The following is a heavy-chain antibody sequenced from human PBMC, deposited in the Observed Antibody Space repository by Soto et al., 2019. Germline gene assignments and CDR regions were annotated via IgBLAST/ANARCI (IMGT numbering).Heavy chain of an antibody. CDR3: AKDFPLRIAARSHLIDY. J-gene: IGHJ4*02. CDR2: ISYDGSNK. Sequence: EGSLRLSCAASGFTFSSYGMHWVRQAPGKGLEWVAVISYDGSNKYYADSVKGRFTISRDNSKNTLYLQMNSLRAEDTAVYYCAKDFPLRIAARSHLIDYWGQGTLVTVSS. CDR1: GFTFSSYG. D-gene: IGHD6-6*01. V-gene: IGHV3-30*18.